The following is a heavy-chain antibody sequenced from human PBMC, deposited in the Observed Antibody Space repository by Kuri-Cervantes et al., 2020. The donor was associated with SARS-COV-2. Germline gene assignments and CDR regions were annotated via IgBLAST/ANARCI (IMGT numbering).Heavy chain of an antibody. Sequence: SVKVSCKASGYTFTSYAMHWVRQAPGQGLEWMGGIIPIFGIANYAQKFQGRVTITADKSTSTAYMELSSLRSEDTAVYYCASSVVRGYSYGFENRGWGQGTLVTVSS. CDR2: IIPIFGIA. CDR3: ASSVVRGYSYGFENRG. CDR1: GYTFTSYA. V-gene: IGHV1-69*10. J-gene: IGHJ4*02. D-gene: IGHD5-18*01.